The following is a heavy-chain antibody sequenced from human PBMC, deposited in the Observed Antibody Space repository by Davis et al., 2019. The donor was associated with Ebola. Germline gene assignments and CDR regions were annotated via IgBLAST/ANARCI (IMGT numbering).Heavy chain of an antibody. Sequence: SETLSLTCTVSGGSISSSSYYWGWIRQPPGKGLEWIGSIYYIGSTYYNPSLKSRVTISVDTSKNQFSLKLSAVTAADTAVYYCARRVWFRRFYGMDVWGQGTTVTVSS. V-gene: IGHV4-39*01. CDR1: GGSISSSSYY. J-gene: IGHJ6*02. CDR3: ARRVWFRRFYGMDV. CDR2: IYYIGST. D-gene: IGHD2-21*01.